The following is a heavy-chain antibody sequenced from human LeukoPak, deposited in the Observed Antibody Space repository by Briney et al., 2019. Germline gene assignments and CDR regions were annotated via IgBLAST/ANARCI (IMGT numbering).Heavy chain of an antibody. D-gene: IGHD6-6*01. Sequence: GGSLKLSCAASGFTFSSYAMSWVRQAPGKGLDWVPTISSSGGSTYYADSVKGRFTISRDNSNNTLFLQMNSLRAEDTAVFYCAKDRGGGYSSSSTGFDYWGQGTLVTVSS. CDR1: GFTFSSYA. CDR2: ISSSGGST. J-gene: IGHJ4*02. V-gene: IGHV3-23*01. CDR3: AKDRGGGYSSSSTGFDY.